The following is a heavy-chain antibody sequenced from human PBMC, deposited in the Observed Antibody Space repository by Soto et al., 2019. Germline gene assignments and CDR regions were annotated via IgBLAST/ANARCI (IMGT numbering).Heavy chain of an antibody. Sequence: EVPLLESGGGLVQPGGSLRLSCAASGFTFSSYAMSWVRQAPGKGLEWVSAIRGRGGSTYYADSVKGRFTLSRDKSKNTLYLQMNSLRAEDTAVYYCARDLSSIAVANMRFDYWGQGTLVTVSA. CDR2: IRGRGGST. CDR3: ARDLSSIAVANMRFDY. J-gene: IGHJ4*02. V-gene: IGHV3-23*01. CDR1: GFTFSSYA. D-gene: IGHD6-19*01.